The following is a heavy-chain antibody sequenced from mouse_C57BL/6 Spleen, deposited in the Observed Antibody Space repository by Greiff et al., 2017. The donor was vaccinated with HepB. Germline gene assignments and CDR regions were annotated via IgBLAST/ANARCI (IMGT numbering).Heavy chain of an antibody. V-gene: IGHV1-26*01. Sequence: VQLQQSGPELVKPGASVKISCKASGYTFTDYYMNWVKQSHGKSLEWIGDINPNNGGTSYNQKFKGKATLTVDKSSSTAYMELRSLTSEDSAVYYCARKGGGSSWFAYWGQGTLVTVSA. CDR2: INPNNGGT. CDR1: GYTFTDYY. D-gene: IGHD1-1*01. CDR3: ARKGGGSSWFAY. J-gene: IGHJ3*01.